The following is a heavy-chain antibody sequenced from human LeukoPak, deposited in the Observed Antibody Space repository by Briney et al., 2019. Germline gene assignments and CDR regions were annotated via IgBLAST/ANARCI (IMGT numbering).Heavy chain of an antibody. CDR1: GFTFSSYA. CDR3: AREEHDYVWGSYRYYYYYGIDV. Sequence: GGSLRLSCAASGFTFSSYAMSWVRQAPGKGLEWVSAISGSGDSTYYGDSVKGRFTISRDNSKDTLYLQMDSLRAEDTALYYCAREEHDYVWGSYRYYYYYGIDVWGQGTTVTVSS. D-gene: IGHD3-16*02. J-gene: IGHJ6*02. CDR2: ISGSGDST. V-gene: IGHV3-23*01.